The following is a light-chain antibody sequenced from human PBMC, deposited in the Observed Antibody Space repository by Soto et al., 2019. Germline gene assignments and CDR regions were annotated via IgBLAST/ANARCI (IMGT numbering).Light chain of an antibody. CDR1: QSISNW. CDR3: QQYDRFPYT. CDR2: KAS. J-gene: IGKJ2*01. V-gene: IGKV1-5*03. Sequence: DIQMTQSPSTLSASVGDTVTITCRASQSISNWLAWYQQKPGQAPKLLIHKASTLESGVPSRFSGSRSGTEFTLTISSLQPYDFATFYCQQYDRFPYTFGQGTKLEIK.